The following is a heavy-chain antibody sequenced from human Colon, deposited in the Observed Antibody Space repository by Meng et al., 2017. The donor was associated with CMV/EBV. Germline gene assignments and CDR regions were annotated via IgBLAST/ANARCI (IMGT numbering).Heavy chain of an antibody. CDR1: GFTFSNYA. J-gene: IGHJ5*01. Sequence: GESLKISCIASGFTFSNYAMHWVRQAPGKGLEWVAFVRHDGSARYYADFVKGRIIISRDNSKNTMSLQVNSLRPEDTAVYHCVKGGAFTAATRDWFGFWGQGTLVTVSS. D-gene: IGHD2-2*01. CDR2: VRHDGSAR. CDR3: VKGGAFTAATRDWFGF. V-gene: IGHV3-30*02.